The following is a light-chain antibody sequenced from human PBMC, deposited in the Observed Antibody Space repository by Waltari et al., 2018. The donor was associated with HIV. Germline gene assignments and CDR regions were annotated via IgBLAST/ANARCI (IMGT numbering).Light chain of an antibody. CDR3: GTWHSSLSAGI. CDR1: SADIGDNY. J-gene: IGLJ2*01. V-gene: IGLV1-51*02. CDR2: ENQ. Sequence: QSVLTQPPSVSAAPRQNVTIPCPGRSADIGDNYVSWYQPRPGTAPRLLIYENQKRPLGIPNRFSGSKSGTSATLGITGLQTGDEADYYCGTWHSSLSAGIFGGGTKLTVL.